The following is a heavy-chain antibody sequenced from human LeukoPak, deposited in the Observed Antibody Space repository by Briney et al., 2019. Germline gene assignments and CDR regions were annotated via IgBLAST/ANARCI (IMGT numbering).Heavy chain of an antibody. J-gene: IGHJ3*02. D-gene: IGHD5-24*01. V-gene: IGHV3-74*01. CDR2: INSDGSRI. CDR3: AQERRDGYKDDGFDI. CDR1: GFIFSSNW. Sequence: GGSLRLSCVASGFIFSSNWMHWVRQAPGKGLVWVSRINSDGSRISYADSVKGRFTISRDSAKNTVYLQMKSLRAEDTAVYYCAQERRDGYKDDGFDIWGQGTLVTVSS.